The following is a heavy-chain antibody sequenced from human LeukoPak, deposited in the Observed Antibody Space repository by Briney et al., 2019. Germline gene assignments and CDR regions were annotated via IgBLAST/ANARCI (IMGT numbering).Heavy chain of an antibody. CDR2: ISWNGGTT. D-gene: IGHD3-10*01. V-gene: IGHV3-20*01. CDR3: VSDRTVARGVMGDAFDV. Sequence: GGSLTLSCGGSGFTFDDFGMSRGRQAPGKELEWVSGISWNGGTTGYADSVKGRFTISRDNAKDSLYLQMDSMRGEDTALYQCVSDRTVARGVMGDAFDVWGQGTMVTVSS. J-gene: IGHJ3*01. CDR1: GFTFDDFG.